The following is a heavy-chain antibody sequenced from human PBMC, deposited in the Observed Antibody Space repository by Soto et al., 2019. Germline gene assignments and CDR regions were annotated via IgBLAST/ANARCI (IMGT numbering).Heavy chain of an antibody. CDR1: GFSFTNFA. CDR2: IGASGDIT. Sequence: GGSLRLSCAASGFSFTNFAMSWVRQAPGKGLEWVAGIGASGDITWYADSVRGRLSISRDNSKNTLYLQLNSLRFEDTAVYYCAKDDFTDRGDDYFDYWGPGTLVTVSS. J-gene: IGHJ4*02. V-gene: IGHV3-23*01. CDR3: AKDDFTDRGDDYFDY. D-gene: IGHD2-21*02.